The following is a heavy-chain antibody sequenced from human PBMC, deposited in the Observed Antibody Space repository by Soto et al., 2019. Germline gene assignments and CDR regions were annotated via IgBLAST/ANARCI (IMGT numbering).Heavy chain of an antibody. CDR1: GFTFSSYA. Sequence: GGSLRLSCAASGFTFSSYAMHWVRQAPGKGLEWVAVISYDGSNKYYADSVKGRFTISRDNSKNTLYLQMNSLRAEDTAVYYCARDWAAGPLYYYGMDVWGQGTTVTVSS. CDR3: ARDWAAGPLYYYGMDV. D-gene: IGHD6-13*01. CDR2: ISYDGSNK. V-gene: IGHV3-30-3*01. J-gene: IGHJ6*02.